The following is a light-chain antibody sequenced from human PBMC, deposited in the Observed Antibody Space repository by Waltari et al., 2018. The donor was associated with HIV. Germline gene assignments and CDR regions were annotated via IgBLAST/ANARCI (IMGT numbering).Light chain of an antibody. Sequence: QSALTQPASVSGSPGQALTIPCTGTSSDVGGYNYFPWYQQHPGKAPKLILYDVSNRPSGVSNRFSGSKSGNTASLTISGLQAEDEADYYCSSYTSSSVVFGGGTKLTVL. J-gene: IGLJ2*01. CDR1: SSDVGGYNY. CDR3: SSYTSSSVV. CDR2: DVS. V-gene: IGLV2-14*01.